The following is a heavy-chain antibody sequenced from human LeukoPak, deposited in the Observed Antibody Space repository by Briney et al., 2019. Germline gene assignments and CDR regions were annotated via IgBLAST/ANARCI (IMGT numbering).Heavy chain of an antibody. J-gene: IGHJ4*02. D-gene: IGHD5-18*01. V-gene: IGHV4-59*01. CDR2: IYYSRST. CDR3: ARGAAGYSYG. Sequence: PSETLSLTCTVSGGSISSYYWSWIRQPPGKGLEWIGHIYYSRSTNYNPSLKSRLTISIDASKNQFSLRLSSVTAADTAVYYCARGAAGYSYGWGQGTLVTVSS. CDR1: GGSISSYY.